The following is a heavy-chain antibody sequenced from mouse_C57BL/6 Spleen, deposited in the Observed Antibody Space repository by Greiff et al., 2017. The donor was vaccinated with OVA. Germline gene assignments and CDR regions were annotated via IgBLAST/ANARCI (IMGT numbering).Heavy chain of an antibody. CDR1: GYTFPGYW. D-gene: IGHD1-1*01. J-gene: IGHJ1*03. CDR3: ARGGDGGWYFGV. Sequence: VQLQQSGAELMKPGASVKLSCKATGYTFPGYWIEWVKQRPGHGLEWIGEILPGSGSTNYNEKFKGKATLTADTSSNTAYMQRSSLTSEDSAIYYCARGGDGGWYFGVWGTGATVTVSS. V-gene: IGHV1-9*01. CDR2: ILPGSGST.